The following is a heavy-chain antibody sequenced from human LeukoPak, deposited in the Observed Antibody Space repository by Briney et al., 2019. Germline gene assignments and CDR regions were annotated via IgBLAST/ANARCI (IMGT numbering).Heavy chain of an antibody. Sequence: ASVKVYCKASGYTFTGYYMHLVRHDPGQGLEWIGWINPNSGGTNYAQKFQVRVTMTRDTPISTAYMGLSRLTSDDTAVYYCARDYSGSGRGRTEFDYWGQGTLVTVSS. CDR1: GYTFTGYY. J-gene: IGHJ4*02. D-gene: IGHD3-10*01. CDR3: ARDYSGSGRGRTEFDY. CDR2: INPNSGGT. V-gene: IGHV1-2*02.